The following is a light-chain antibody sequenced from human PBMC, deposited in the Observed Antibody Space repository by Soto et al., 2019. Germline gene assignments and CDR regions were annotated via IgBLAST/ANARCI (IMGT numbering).Light chain of an antibody. Sequence: QSVLTQPPSVSGAPGQRVTISCTGSSSNIVAGYAVHWYQQLPGTAPKLLIYDNNNRPSGVPDRFSGSESGTSAYLAITGLQAEDEADYYCQSYDSSLSGVVFGGGTKLTV. V-gene: IGLV1-40*01. CDR3: QSYDSSLSGVV. CDR2: DNN. J-gene: IGLJ2*01. CDR1: SSNIVAGYA.